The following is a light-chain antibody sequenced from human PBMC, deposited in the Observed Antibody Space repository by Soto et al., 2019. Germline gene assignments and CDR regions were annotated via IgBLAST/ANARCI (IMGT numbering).Light chain of an antibody. CDR2: SAS. Sequence: DIQLTQSPSVLSASVGDTVTITCRASQALSNYLAWYQQKPGKAPDLLIYSASTLQSEVPSRFSGSGSETEFSLTIRDLQPEDFGTYYCQQLSRYPLTFGGGTKVDIK. V-gene: IGKV1-9*01. CDR3: QQLSRYPLT. J-gene: IGKJ4*01. CDR1: QALSNY.